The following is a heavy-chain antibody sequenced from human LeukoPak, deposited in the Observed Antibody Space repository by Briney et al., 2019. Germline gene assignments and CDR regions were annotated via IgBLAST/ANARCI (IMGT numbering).Heavy chain of an antibody. V-gene: IGHV3-23*01. D-gene: IGHD6-13*01. CDR2: ISGSGGTT. CDR1: GFTFSSYA. J-gene: IGHJ4*02. CDR3: AKDTYSSSWYQTY. Sequence: GGSLRLSCAASGFTFSSYAMSWVRQAPGKGLEWVSAISGSGGTTYYADSVQGRFTISRDNSQNTLYLQMNSLRADDTAVYYCAKDTYSSSWYQTYWGQGTLVTVSS.